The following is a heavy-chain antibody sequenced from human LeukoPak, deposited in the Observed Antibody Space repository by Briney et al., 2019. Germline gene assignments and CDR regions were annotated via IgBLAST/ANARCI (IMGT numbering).Heavy chain of an antibody. J-gene: IGHJ4*02. CDR1: GFTFSSYA. CDR2: ISGSGGST. Sequence: GGSLRLSCAASGFTFSSYAMSWVRQAPGKGLEWVPDISGSGGSTYYADSVKGRFTISRDKSKSTLYLQMNSLRAEDTAVYYCAKWSSVLHYYDSSLHFDYWGQGTLVTVSS. D-gene: IGHD3-22*01. CDR3: AKWSSVLHYYDSSLHFDY. V-gene: IGHV3-23*01.